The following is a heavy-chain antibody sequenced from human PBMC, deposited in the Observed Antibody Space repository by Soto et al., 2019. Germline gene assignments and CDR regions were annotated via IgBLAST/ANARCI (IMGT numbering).Heavy chain of an antibody. CDR1: GGSISSYY. D-gene: IGHD6-13*01. Sequence: SETLSLTCTVSGGSISSYYWSWIRQPPGKGLEWIGYIYYSGSTNYNPSLKSRVTISVDTSKNQFSLKLSSVTAADTAVYYCASHLDVGSWQIGGGNNWFDPWGQGTLVTVSS. V-gene: IGHV4-59*01. J-gene: IGHJ5*02. CDR3: ASHLDVGSWQIGGGNNWFDP. CDR2: IYYSGST.